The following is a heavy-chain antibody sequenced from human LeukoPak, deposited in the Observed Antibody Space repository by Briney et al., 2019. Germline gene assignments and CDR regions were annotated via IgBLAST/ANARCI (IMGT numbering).Heavy chain of an antibody. CDR1: GYTFTGYY. D-gene: IGHD6-13*01. J-gene: IGHJ4*02. Sequence: GASVKVFCKASGYTFTGYYMHWVRQAPGQGLEWMGWINPNSGGTNYAQKFQGRVTMTRDTSISTAYMELSRLRSDDTAVYYCARATRYSSSWYAYWGQGTLVTVSS. CDR2: INPNSGGT. V-gene: IGHV1-2*02. CDR3: ARATRYSSSWYAY.